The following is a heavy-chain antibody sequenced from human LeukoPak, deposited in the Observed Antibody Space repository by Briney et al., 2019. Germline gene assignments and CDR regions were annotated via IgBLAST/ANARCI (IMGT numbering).Heavy chain of an antibody. CDR1: GFTFNSYN. J-gene: IGHJ6*03. Sequence: GGSLRLSCAASGFTFNSYNMNWVRQAPGKGLEWVASMSSDSYIYYADSVKGRFTISRDNAKNSLYLQMNSLRAEDTAVYYCARNYYYYYMDVWGQGTTVTVSS. CDR2: MSSDSYI. V-gene: IGHV3-21*01. CDR3: ARNYYYYYMDV.